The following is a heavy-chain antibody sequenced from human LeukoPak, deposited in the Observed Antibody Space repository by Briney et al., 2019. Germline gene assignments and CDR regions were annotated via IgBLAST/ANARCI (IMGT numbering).Heavy chain of an antibody. CDR1: GFTFDDYA. CDR2: ISWNSGSI. CDR3: ASLAVLDIVVVPAANDFDY. V-gene: IGHV3-9*01. Sequence: GGSLRLSCAASGFTFDDYAMHWVRQAPGKGLEWVSGISWNSGSIGYADSVKGRFTISRDNAKNSLYLQMNSLRAEDTAVYYCASLAVLDIVVVPAANDFDYWGQGTLVTVSS. D-gene: IGHD2-2*03. J-gene: IGHJ4*02.